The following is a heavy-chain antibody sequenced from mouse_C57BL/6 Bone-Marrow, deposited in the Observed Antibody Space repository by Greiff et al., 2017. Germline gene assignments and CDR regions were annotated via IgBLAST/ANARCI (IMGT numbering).Heavy chain of an antibody. CDR3: ARALYYYGSSPYYYAMDY. D-gene: IGHD1-1*01. CDR2: INYDGSST. CDR1: GFTFSDYY. J-gene: IGHJ4*01. Sequence: EVKVEESEGGLVQPGSSMKLSCTASGFTFSDYYMAWVRQVPEKGLEWVANINYDGSSTYYLDSLKSRFIISRDNAKNILYLQMSSLKSEDTATYYCARALYYYGSSPYYYAMDYWGQGTSVTVSS. V-gene: IGHV5-16*01.